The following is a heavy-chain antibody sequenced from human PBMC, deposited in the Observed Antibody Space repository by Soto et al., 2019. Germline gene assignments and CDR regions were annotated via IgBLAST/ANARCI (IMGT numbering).Heavy chain of an antibody. CDR3: ARLRDAGKPYFEY. J-gene: IGHJ4*01. CDR1: GGSISSRTSY. V-gene: IGHV4-39*01. Sequence: PSETLSLTCTVSGGSISSRTSYWGRIRQTPGKGLEWIGSIYSSGSTYYNPSLKSRVTISGGTARNQFSLKLSSVTAADTAVYYCARLRDAGKPYFEYWCQGTLFGVSS. D-gene: IGHD3-10*01. CDR2: IYSSGST.